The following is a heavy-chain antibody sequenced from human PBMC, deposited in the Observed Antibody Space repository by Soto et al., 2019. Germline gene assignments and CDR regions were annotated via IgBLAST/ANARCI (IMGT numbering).Heavy chain of an antibody. CDR3: AILGGERGYCSGGSCPFDY. CDR2: INPNSGGT. D-gene: IGHD2-15*01. V-gene: IGHV1-2*04. Sequence: ASVKVSCTASGYTFTGYYMHWVRQAPGQGLEWMGWINPNSGGTNYAQKFQGWVTMTRDTSISTAYMELSRLRSDDTAVYYCAILGGERGYCSGGSCPFDYWGQGTLVTVSS. CDR1: GYTFTGYY. J-gene: IGHJ4*02.